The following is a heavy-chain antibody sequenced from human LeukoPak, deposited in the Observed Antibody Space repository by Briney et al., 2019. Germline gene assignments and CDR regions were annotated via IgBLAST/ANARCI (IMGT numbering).Heavy chain of an antibody. V-gene: IGHV3-30-3*01. Sequence: PGGSLRLSCVASGFTFSRYAMHWVRLAPGKGLEWVAVISYDGSNKYYADSVKGRFTISRDNSKNTLYLQMNSLSCKGTARYYCARDGNFYYGPGSYCDYWGQGTLVTVSS. J-gene: IGHJ4*02. CDR1: GFTFSRYA. CDR2: ISYDGSNK. CDR3: ARDGNFYYGPGSYCDY. D-gene: IGHD3-10*01.